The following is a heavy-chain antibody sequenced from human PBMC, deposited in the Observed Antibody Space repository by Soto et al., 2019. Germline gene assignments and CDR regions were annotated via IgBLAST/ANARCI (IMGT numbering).Heavy chain of an antibody. CDR2: IVVGSGNT. CDR3: AATPPYSNYYWFDP. D-gene: IGHD4-4*01. J-gene: IGHJ5*02. V-gene: IGHV1-58*02. CDR1: GCTFSSYA. Sequence: SVKVSCTASGCTFSSYAISWVRQAPGQGLEWIGWIVVGSGNTNYAQKFQERVTITRDMSTSTAYMELSSLRSEDTAVYYCAATPPYSNYYWFDPWGQGTLVTVSS.